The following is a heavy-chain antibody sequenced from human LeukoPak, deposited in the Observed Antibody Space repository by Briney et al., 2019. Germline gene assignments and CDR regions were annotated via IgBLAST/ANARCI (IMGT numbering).Heavy chain of an antibody. J-gene: IGHJ6*02. D-gene: IGHD2-15*01. CDR1: GGSFSGYY. CDR2: INHSGST. Sequence: PSETLSLTCAVYGGSFSGYYWSWICQPPGKGLEWIGEINHSGSTNYNPSLKSRVTISVDTSKNQFSLKLSSVTAADTAVYYCARDSVHYYYYYGMDVWGQGTTVTVS. V-gene: IGHV4-34*01. CDR3: ARDSVHYYYYYGMDV.